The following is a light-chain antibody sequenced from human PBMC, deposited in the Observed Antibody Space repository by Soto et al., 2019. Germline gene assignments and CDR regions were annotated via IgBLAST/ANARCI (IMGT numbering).Light chain of an antibody. CDR2: GAS. CDR1: QSVSSN. V-gene: IGKV3-15*01. CDR3: QPYNNWPRT. Sequence: EIVMTQSPGTLSVSPGERATLSCRASQSVSSNLAWYQQKPGQAPRLLIYGASTTATGFPDRFSGSGSGTEFTLTISSLQSEDFAVYYCQPYNNWPRTFGQGTKVDIK. J-gene: IGKJ1*01.